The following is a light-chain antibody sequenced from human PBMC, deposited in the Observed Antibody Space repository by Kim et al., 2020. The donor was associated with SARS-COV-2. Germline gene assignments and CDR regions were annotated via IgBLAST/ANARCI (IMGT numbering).Light chain of an antibody. CDR3: QQYDSSVWT. J-gene: IGKJ1*01. V-gene: IGKV3-20*01. CDR2: GAS. CDR1: QSVNGRF. Sequence: SPGEAATLACRASQSVNGRFLAWYQQKPGQAPRLLIYGASTRANGIPDRFSGSGSGTDFTLTISRLEPEDFAMYYCQQYDSSVWTFGQGTKVDIK.